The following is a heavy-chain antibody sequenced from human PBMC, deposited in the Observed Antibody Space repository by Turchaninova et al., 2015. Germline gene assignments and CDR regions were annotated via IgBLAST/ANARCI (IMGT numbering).Heavy chain of an antibody. CDR1: GFTFSNYW. CDR3: ARAYGDYGXVSLXX. CDR2: IKKDGNEK. D-gene: IGHD4-17*01. V-gene: IGHV3-7*01. J-gene: IGHJ4*02. Sequence: EVQLVESGGGLVQPGGSLRLSCAASGFTFSNYWMNWVRQAPGKGLEWVANIKKDGNEKYYVVSVNGRLTIXXXNAXNSLYXXMNXXXAEDTAVXXXARAYGDYGXVSLXXWGQGXLVTVSS.